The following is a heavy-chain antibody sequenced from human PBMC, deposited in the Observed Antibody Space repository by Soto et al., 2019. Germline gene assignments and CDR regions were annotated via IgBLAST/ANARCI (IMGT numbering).Heavy chain of an antibody. Sequence: SETLSLTCTVSGGSISSYYWSWIRQPPGKGLEWIGYIYYSGSTNYNPSLKSRVTISVDTSKNQFSLNLSSVTAADTAVYYCARGSRDRYCSSTSCYSVGVWFDPWGQGTLVTVSS. CDR1: GGSISSYY. D-gene: IGHD2-2*01. J-gene: IGHJ5*02. CDR2: IYYSGST. CDR3: ARGSRDRYCSSTSCYSVGVWFDP. V-gene: IGHV4-59*01.